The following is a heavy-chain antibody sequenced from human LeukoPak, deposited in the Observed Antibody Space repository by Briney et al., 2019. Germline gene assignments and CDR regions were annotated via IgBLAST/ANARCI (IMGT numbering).Heavy chain of an antibody. D-gene: IGHD3-3*01. Sequence: PSGTLSLTCDIAGGSINSSYCWTWVRQPPGKGLEWIGEVYHRGSTNYNPSLKSRVPMSVEKSQNQFSLKLSSVTAADPAVYYCARLRITIFGVVIMGGVLAYWGQGILVTVSS. CDR1: GGSINSSYC. CDR3: ARLRITIFGVVIMGGVLAY. J-gene: IGHJ4*02. V-gene: IGHV4-4*02. CDR2: VYHRGST.